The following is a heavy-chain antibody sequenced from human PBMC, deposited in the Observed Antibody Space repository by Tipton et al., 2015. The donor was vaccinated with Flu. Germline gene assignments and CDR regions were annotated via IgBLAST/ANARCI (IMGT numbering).Heavy chain of an antibody. Sequence: TLSLTCTVSGGSISSSSYYWGWIRQPPGKGLEWIGSIYYSGSTYYNPSLKSRVTISVDTSKNQFSLELSSVTAAYTAVYYCARDTIFGVAHWGQGTLVTVSS. CDR1: GGSISSSSYY. V-gene: IGHV4-39*07. J-gene: IGHJ4*02. CDR3: ARDTIFGVAH. D-gene: IGHD3-3*01. CDR2: IYYSGST.